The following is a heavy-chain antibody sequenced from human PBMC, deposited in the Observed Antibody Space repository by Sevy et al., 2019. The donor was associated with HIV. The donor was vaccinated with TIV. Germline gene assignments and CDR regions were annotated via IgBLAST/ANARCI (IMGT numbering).Heavy chain of an antibody. J-gene: IGHJ6*02. Sequence: GGSLILSCAASGFTFSSYSMNWVRQAPGKGLEWVSYISSSSSTIYYADSVKGRFTISRDNAKNSLYLQMNSLRDEDTAVYYCARVPNDIVVVVTATTENYGMDVWGQGTTVTVSS. CDR2: ISSSSSTI. CDR3: ARVPNDIVVVVTATTENYGMDV. CDR1: GFTFSSYS. D-gene: IGHD2-15*01. V-gene: IGHV3-48*02.